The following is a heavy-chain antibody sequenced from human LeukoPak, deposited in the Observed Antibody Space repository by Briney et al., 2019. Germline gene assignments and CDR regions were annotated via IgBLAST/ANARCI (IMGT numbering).Heavy chain of an antibody. D-gene: IGHD5-12*01. J-gene: IGHJ6*03. CDR1: GFTFSSYG. V-gene: IGHV3-33*06. Sequence: GGSLRLSCAASGFTFSSYGMHWVRQAPGKGLEWVAVIWYDGSNKYYADSVKGRFTISRDNSKSTLYLQMNSLRAEDTAVYYCAKDPGATISNYYYYMDVWGKGTTVTVSS. CDR3: AKDPGATISNYYYYMDV. CDR2: IWYDGSNK.